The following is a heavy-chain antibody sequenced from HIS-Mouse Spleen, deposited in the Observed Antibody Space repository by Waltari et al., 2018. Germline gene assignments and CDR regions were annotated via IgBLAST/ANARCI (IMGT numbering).Heavy chain of an antibody. Sequence: QVQLQESGPGLVKPSQTLSLPCTVPGGSISSGGYYWSWIRQHPGKGLEWIGYIYYSGSTYYNPSLKSRVTISVDTSKNQFSLKLSSVTAADTAVYYCARAPIRGYWYFDLWGRGTLVTVSS. V-gene: IGHV4-31*03. D-gene: IGHD3-16*01. CDR2: IYYSGST. CDR3: ARAPIRGYWYFDL. CDR1: GGSISSGGYY. J-gene: IGHJ2*01.